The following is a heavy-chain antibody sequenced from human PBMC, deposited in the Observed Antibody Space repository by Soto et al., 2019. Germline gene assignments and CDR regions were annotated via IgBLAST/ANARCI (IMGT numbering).Heavy chain of an antibody. CDR3: AKDSGYQLPDNYFYYGLDV. D-gene: IGHD2-2*01. CDR2: ISYDGSNK. Sequence: GASLRLSCAASGFTFSSYAMHWVRQAPGKGLEWVAVISYDGSNKYYADSVKGRFTISRDNSKNTLYLQMNSLRAEDTAVYYCAKDSGYQLPDNYFYYGLDVWGQGTTVTVSS. CDR1: GFTFSSYA. V-gene: IGHV3-30-3*01. J-gene: IGHJ6*02.